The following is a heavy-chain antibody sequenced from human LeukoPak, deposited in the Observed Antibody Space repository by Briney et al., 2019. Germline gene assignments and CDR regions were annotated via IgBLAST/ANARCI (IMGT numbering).Heavy chain of an antibody. V-gene: IGHV4-31*03. CDR2: IYYSGST. CDR1: GGSISSGGYY. D-gene: IGHD3-10*01. J-gene: IGHJ5*02. Sequence: SETLSLTCTVSGGSISSGGYYWSWVRQHPGKGLEWIGYIYYSGSTYYNPSLKSRVTISVDTYKNQFSLKLSYVTAGEAAVYSGARSVSYYYGSGSYLGWFVPWGQGTLVTVSS. CDR3: ARSVSYYYGSGSYLGWFVP.